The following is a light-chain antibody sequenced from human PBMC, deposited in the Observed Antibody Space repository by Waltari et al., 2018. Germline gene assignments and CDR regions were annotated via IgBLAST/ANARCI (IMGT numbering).Light chain of an antibody. CDR2: DAS. V-gene: IGKV3-11*01. J-gene: IGKJ3*01. CDR1: QSVSSY. CDR3: QHRGHWPPDAT. Sequence: IVLTQSPATLSLSPGERATISCRASQSVSSYLAWDQQKPGQATRLLTYDASTRATGIPARFSGSGSGTDFTLTISSLEPEDFAVYYCQHRGHWPPDATFGPGTKVDIK.